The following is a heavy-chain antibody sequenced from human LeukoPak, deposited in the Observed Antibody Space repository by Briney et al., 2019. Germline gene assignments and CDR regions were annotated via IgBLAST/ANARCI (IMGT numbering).Heavy chain of an antibody. V-gene: IGHV3-53*05. D-gene: IGHD3-22*01. CDR3: AKEHQDNYYDSSGYCSFGAFDI. CDR2: VYGGGKT. Sequence: PGGSLRLSCAASESIVSSNYMAWVRQAPGKGLEWVSVVYGGGKTYYADSVKGRFTISRDNSKNTLYLQMNSLRAEDTAVYYCAKEHQDNYYDSSGYCSFGAFDIWGQGTMVTVSS. J-gene: IGHJ3*02. CDR1: ESIVSSNY.